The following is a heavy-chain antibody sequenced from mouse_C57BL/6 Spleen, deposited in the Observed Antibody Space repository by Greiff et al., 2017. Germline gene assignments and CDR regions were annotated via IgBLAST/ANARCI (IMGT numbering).Heavy chain of an antibody. D-gene: IGHD1-1*01. V-gene: IGHV5-4*01. CDR3: ARVELLRAMDY. CDR2: ISDGGSYT. CDR1: GFTFSSYA. Sequence: EVQRVESGGGLVKPGGSLKLSCAASGFTFSSYAMSWVRQTPEKRLEWVATISDGGSYTYYPDNVKGRFTISRDNAKNNLYLQMSHLKSEDTAMYYCARVELLRAMDYWGQGTSVTVSS. J-gene: IGHJ4*01.